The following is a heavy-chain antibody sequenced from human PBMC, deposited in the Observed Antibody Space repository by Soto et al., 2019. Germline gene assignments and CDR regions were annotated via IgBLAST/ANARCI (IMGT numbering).Heavy chain of an antibody. CDR3: ARSSFDY. J-gene: IGHJ4*02. Sequence: LRLSCAASGFTFSGYTMNWVRQAPGKGLEWVSSITSGSSYIYYADSVKGRFTISRDNAKNSLYLQINSLRAEDTAMYYCARSSFDYWGQGTLVTVSS. CDR2: ITSGSSYI. CDR1: GFTFSGYT. V-gene: IGHV3-21*01.